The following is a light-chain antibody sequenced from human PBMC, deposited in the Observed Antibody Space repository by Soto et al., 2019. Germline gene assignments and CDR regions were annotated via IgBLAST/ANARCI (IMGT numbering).Light chain of an antibody. CDR1: SSDVGGYNY. CDR2: EVN. Sequence: QSALTQPASVSGSPGQSITISCTGTSSDVGGYNYVSWCQQHPGKAPKLMIYEVNNRPSGVSNRFSGSKSGNTASLTISGLQAEDEADYYCTSYTGSNTHVFGTGTKVTVL. J-gene: IGLJ1*01. V-gene: IGLV2-14*01. CDR3: TSYTGSNTHV.